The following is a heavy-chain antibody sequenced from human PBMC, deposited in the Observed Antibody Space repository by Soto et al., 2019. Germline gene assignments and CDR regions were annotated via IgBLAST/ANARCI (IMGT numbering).Heavy chain of an antibody. CDR1: GFTFSTYA. CDR3: AKDIWWDVPRYHFDS. J-gene: IGHJ4*02. V-gene: IGHV3-23*01. Sequence: PGGSLRLSCAASGFTFSTYAMTWVRQAPGKGLEWVSTINHRGDRSYYANSVKGRFTISRDNSKNTLDLQMNSLRAEDTALYYCAKDIWWDVPRYHFDSWGPGTLVTVSS. CDR2: INHRGDRS. D-gene: IGHD1-26*01.